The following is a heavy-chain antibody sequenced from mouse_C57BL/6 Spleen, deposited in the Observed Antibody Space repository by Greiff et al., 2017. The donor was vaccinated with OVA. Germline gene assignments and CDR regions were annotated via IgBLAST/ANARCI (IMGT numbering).Heavy chain of an antibody. CDR2: IDPSDSET. J-gene: IGHJ3*01. CDR1: GYTFTSYW. V-gene: IGHV1-52*01. D-gene: IGHD2-3*01. Sequence: VQLQQPGAELVRPWSSVKLSCKASGYTFTSYWMHWVQQRPIQGLEWIGNIDPSDSETYYNQEFKDKASMTGDKSSSTAYMQISSLTAEDSAVYYCARCAYDGYYWFAYWGQGTLVTVSA. CDR3: ARCAYDGYYWFAY.